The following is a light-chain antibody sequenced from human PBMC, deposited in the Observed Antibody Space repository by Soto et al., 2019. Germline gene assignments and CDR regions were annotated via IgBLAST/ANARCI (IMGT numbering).Light chain of an antibody. CDR2: GAS. CDR1: QSVSSN. Sequence: IAMTQSPATLSLSPGERATLSCRASQSVSSNLAWYQQKPGQAPRLLIYGASTRATGIPARYSGSGSGTEFTLTISSLQSEDFAVYYCQQYNNWLKTFGQGTKV. CDR3: QQYNNWLKT. V-gene: IGKV3-15*01. J-gene: IGKJ1*01.